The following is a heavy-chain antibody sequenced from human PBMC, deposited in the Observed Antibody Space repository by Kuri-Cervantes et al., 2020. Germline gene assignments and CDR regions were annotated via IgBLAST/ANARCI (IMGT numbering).Heavy chain of an antibody. V-gene: IGHV4-30-2*02. CDR1: GGSISSGGYS. CDR2: IYHSGST. CDR3: ARGTTATHIYYYYGMDV. J-gene: IGHJ6*02. Sequence: SETLSLTCAVSGGSISSGGYSWSWIRQPPGKGLEWIGYIYHSGSTNYNPSLKSRVTISVDTSKNQFSLKLSSVTAADTAVYYCARGTTATHIYYYYGMDVWGQGTTVTVSS. D-gene: IGHD4-17*01.